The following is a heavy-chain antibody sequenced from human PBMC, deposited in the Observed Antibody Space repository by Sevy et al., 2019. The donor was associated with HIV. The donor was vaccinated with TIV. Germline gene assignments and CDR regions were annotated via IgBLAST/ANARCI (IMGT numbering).Heavy chain of an antibody. Sequence: ASVKVSCKASGYTFTGYYMHWVRQAPGQGLEWMGRINPNSGGTNYAQKFQGRVTMTRGTSISTAYMELSRLRSDDTAVYYCARVKGIAVAGIGRHAFDIWGQGTMVTVSS. J-gene: IGHJ3*02. CDR1: GYTFTGYY. CDR2: INPNSGGT. CDR3: ARVKGIAVAGIGRHAFDI. D-gene: IGHD6-19*01. V-gene: IGHV1-2*06.